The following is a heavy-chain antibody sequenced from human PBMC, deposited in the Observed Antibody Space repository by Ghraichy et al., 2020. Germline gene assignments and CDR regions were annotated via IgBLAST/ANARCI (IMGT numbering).Heavy chain of an antibody. Sequence: ASVKVSCKASGYTFTGYYMHWVRQAPGQGLEWMGWINPNSGGTNYAQKFQGRVTMTRDTSISTAYMELSRLRSDDTAVYYCARVPYSSGWLPEMGFDPWGQGTLVTVSS. V-gene: IGHV1-2*02. CDR3: ARVPYSSGWLPEMGFDP. CDR1: GYTFTGYY. D-gene: IGHD6-19*01. J-gene: IGHJ5*02. CDR2: INPNSGGT.